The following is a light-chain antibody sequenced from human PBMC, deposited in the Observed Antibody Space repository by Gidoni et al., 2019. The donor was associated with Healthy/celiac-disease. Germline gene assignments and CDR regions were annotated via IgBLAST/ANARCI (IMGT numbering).Light chain of an antibody. CDR1: SPNIGAGYD. V-gene: IGLV1-40*01. CDR3: QSYDSSLSGWV. CDR2: GNS. J-gene: IGLJ3*02. Sequence: QSVLTQPTSVSGAPGQRVTIACTGSSPNIGAGYDVHWYQQLPGTPPKLLIYGNSYRPSGVPDRFSGSKSVNSASLAITGLQAEDEADYYCQSYDSSLSGWVFGGGTKLTVL.